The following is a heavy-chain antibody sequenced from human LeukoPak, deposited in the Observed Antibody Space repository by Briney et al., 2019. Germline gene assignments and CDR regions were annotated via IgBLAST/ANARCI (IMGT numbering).Heavy chain of an antibody. D-gene: IGHD1-26*01. Sequence: SQTLSLTCTVSGGSISSGDYYWRWIRQPPGKGLEWIGYIYYSGSTYYNPSLKSRVTISVDTSKNQFSLKLSSVTAADTAVYYCARTSGSYLYYFDYWGQGTLVTVSS. CDR1: GGSISSGDYY. J-gene: IGHJ4*02. V-gene: IGHV4-30-4*08. CDR3: ARTSGSYLYYFDY. CDR2: IYYSGST.